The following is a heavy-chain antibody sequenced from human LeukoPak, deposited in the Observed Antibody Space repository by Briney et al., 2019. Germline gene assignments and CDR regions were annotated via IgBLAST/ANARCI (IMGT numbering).Heavy chain of an antibody. V-gene: IGHV3-7*01. D-gene: IGHD6-13*01. CDR3: AREWQGGIAAAGTRIEGDY. CDR1: GFSVSGYW. Sequence: GGSLRLSCAVSGFSVSGYWMTWVRQAPGKGLEWVANIKQDGSENNYVDSVKGRFTISRDNAENSLFLQMNSLSVEDTAVYYCAREWQGGIAAAGTRIEGDYWGQGTLVAVSS. CDR2: IKQDGSEN. J-gene: IGHJ4*02.